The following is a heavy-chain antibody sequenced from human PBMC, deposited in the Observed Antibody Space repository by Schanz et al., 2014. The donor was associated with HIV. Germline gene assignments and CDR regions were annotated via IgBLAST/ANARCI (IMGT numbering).Heavy chain of an antibody. Sequence: WIWIRQFPGVGLEWIGGVRHTGGTNYNPSLKSRVSMSLDTSKKQLSLELKSVTAADTAVYFCARSTANGYYLDQWGQGTLVIVSS. CDR2: VRHTGGT. J-gene: IGHJ4*02. D-gene: IGHD2-2*03. CDR3: ARSTANGYYLDQ. V-gene: IGHV4-34*01.